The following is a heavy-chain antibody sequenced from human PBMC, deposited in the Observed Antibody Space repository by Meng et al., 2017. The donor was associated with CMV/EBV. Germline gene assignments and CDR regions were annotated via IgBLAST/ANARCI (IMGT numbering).Heavy chain of an antibody. CDR2: IYYSGST. CDR1: GGSISSSSYY. D-gene: IGHD3-22*01. CDR3: AILIRTYYYDSSGYERDY. Sequence: GSLRLSCTVSGGSISSSSYYWGWIRQPPGKGLEWIGSIYYSGSTYYNPSLKSRVTISVDTSKNQFSLKLSSVTAADTAVYYCAILIRTYYYDSSGYERDYWGQGTLVTVSS. J-gene: IGHJ4*02. V-gene: IGHV4-39*01.